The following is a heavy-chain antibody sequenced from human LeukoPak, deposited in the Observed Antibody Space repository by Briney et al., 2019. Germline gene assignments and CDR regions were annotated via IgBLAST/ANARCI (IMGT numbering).Heavy chain of an antibody. Sequence: PSETLSLTCAVYGGSFSGYYWSWIRQPPGKGLEWIGEINHSGSTNYNPSLKSRLTISVDTSKNQFSLKLSSVTAADTAVYYCARGAGITMVRVRFDPWGQGTLVTVSS. D-gene: IGHD3-10*01. V-gene: IGHV4-34*01. J-gene: IGHJ5*02. CDR3: ARGAGITMVRVRFDP. CDR1: GGSFSGYY. CDR2: INHSGST.